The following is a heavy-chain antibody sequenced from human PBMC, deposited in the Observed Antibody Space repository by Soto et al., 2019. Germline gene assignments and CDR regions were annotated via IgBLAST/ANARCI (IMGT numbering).Heavy chain of an antibody. CDR1: GYTFTNYG. Sequence: QVQLVQSGAEVKRPGTSVTVSCKVSGYTFTNYGINWVRQAPGQGLEWVGWFNPANRNTNYAQKFQDRVSMTTDTSTNTAYMELRGLRSDDTAVYYCARVRFGAPFDFWGQGTLVTVSS. CDR2: FNPANRNT. V-gene: IGHV1-18*01. D-gene: IGHD3-16*01. CDR3: ARVRFGAPFDF. J-gene: IGHJ4*02.